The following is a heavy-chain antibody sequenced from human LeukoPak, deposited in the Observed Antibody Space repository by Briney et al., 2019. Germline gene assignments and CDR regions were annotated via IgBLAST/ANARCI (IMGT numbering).Heavy chain of an antibody. CDR2: IYSGGST. J-gene: IGHJ6*02. V-gene: IGHV3-66*01. Sequence: PGRSLRLSCAASGFTVSSNYMSWVRQAPGKGLEWVSVIYSGGSTYYADSVKGRFTISRDNSKNTLYLQMNSLRAEDTAVYYCARDSPPDYYYYYGMDVWGQGTTVTVSS. CDR3: ARDSPPDYYYYYGMDV. CDR1: GFTVSSNY.